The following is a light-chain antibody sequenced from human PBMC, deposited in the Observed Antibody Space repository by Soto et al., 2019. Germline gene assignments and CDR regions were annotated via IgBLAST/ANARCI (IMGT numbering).Light chain of an antibody. CDR1: SSDVGLYNY. V-gene: IGLV2-14*01. CDR3: SSFTSTSTLV. CDR2: EVT. Sequence: QSALTQPASVSGSPGQSITVSCTGTSSDVGLYNYVSWYQHHPDKAPKLIIYEVTNRPSGVSNRFSGSKSGNTASLTISGLQAEDEADYYCSSFTSTSTLVFGTGTKLTVL. J-gene: IGLJ1*01.